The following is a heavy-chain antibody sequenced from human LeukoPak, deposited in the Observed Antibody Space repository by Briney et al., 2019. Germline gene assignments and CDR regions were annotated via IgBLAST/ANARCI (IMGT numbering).Heavy chain of an antibody. Sequence: PSETLSLTCTFYGGSISSYYWSSIRQHPGKGLEWIGYIYYSGSTNSNPSLMSRATISVDTSKNQFSLRLSSVTAADTAVYYCARGWAYFDYWGQGTLVSASS. CDR2: IYYSGST. CDR3: ARGWAYFDY. D-gene: IGHD1-26*01. CDR1: GGSISSYY. V-gene: IGHV4-59*01. J-gene: IGHJ4*02.